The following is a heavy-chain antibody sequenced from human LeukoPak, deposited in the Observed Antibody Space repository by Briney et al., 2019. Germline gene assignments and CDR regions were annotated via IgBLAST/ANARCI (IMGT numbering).Heavy chain of an antibody. D-gene: IGHD4-17*01. CDR3: AKGNGDHGGFDY. Sequence: GRSLRLSCAASGLTFSSYGMHWVRQAPGKGLEWVAVISYDGSNKYYADSVKGRFTISRDNSKNTLYLQMNSLRAEDTAVYYCAKGNGDHGGFDYWGQGTLVTVSS. V-gene: IGHV3-30*18. CDR1: GLTFSSYG. J-gene: IGHJ4*02. CDR2: ISYDGSNK.